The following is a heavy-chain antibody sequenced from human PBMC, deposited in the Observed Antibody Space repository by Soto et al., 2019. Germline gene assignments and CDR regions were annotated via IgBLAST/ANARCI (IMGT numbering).Heavy chain of an antibody. Sequence: SETLSLTCTVSGGSISSYYWSWIRQPAGKGLEWIGRIYTSGSTNYNPSLKSRVTMSVDTSKNQFSLKLSSVTAADTAVYYCARDFLFGAFGSPPFWSGYLGTNWLDPWGQGTMVTVYS. J-gene: IGHJ5*02. D-gene: IGHD3-3*01. CDR1: GGSISSYY. CDR2: IYTSGST. V-gene: IGHV4-4*07. CDR3: ARDFLFGAFGSPPFWSGYLGTNWLDP.